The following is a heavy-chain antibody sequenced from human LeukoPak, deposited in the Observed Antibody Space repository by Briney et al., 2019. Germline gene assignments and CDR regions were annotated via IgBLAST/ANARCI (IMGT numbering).Heavy chain of an antibody. CDR1: GYSFTSYW. J-gene: IGHJ4*02. D-gene: IGHD1-26*01. V-gene: IGHV5-51*01. CDR2: IYPGDSDT. Sequence: GESLKISCKGSGYSFTSYWIGWVRQMPGKGLEWMGIIYPGDSDTRYSPSFQGQVTISADKSISTAYLQGNSLKASDTAIYYCARPRAAVGATIDYWGQGTLVTVSS. CDR3: ARPRAAVGATIDY.